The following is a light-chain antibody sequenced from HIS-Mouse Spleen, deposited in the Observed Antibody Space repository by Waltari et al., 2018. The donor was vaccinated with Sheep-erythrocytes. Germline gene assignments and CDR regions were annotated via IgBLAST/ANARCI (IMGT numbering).Light chain of an antibody. CDR2: DVS. CDR3: CSYAGSYNHV. J-gene: IGLJ1*01. CDR1: SSDVGGYNY. V-gene: IGLV2-11*01. Sequence: QSALTQPRSVSGSPGQSVTISCPGTSSDVGGYNYVPWYQQHPGKAPKRMIYDVSKRPSGVPVRFSGSKSGNTASLTISGLQAEDEADYYCCSYAGSYNHVFATGTKVTVL.